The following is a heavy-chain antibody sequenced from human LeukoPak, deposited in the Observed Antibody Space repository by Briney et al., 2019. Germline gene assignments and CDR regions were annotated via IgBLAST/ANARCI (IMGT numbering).Heavy chain of an antibody. CDR1: GFTFSSYG. Sequence: GGSLRLSCAASGFTFSSYGMHWVRQAPGKGLEWVAVISYDGSNKYYADSVKGRFTISRDNSKNTLYLQMNSLRAEDTAVYYCAKDFRSSGYYLSIDYWGQGTLVTVSP. CDR3: AKDFRSSGYYLSIDY. CDR2: ISYDGSNK. V-gene: IGHV3-30*18. D-gene: IGHD3-22*01. J-gene: IGHJ4*02.